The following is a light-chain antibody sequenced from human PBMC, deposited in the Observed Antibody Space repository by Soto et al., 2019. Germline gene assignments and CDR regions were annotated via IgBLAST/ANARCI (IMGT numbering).Light chain of an antibody. Sequence: DIQMTQSTYSVSASVGDRVSITCRASQGISNWLAWYQQKPGRAPKLLIYAASSLQSGVSSRFSGSGSVTDFTRTISSLQPEDFATYDCQQGKSFPFTFGPGTKVDIK. CDR2: AAS. CDR3: QQGKSFPFT. CDR1: QGISNW. J-gene: IGKJ3*01. V-gene: IGKV1D-12*01.